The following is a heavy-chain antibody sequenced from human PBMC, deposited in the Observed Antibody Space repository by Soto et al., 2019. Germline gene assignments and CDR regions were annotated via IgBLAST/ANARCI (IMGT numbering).Heavy chain of an antibody. CDR2: IYYTGTI. Sequence: QVQLQESGPGLVKPSQTLSLTCTVSGDSIKSADYLWTWIRQPPGEGLEYIGYIYYTGTISYKPSLQSRAAISLDTSKNQFSMKLTSATATDTAVYYCVRIKTGGSRPVDHWGQGTLVTVSS. D-gene: IGHD2-15*01. V-gene: IGHV4-30-4*01. CDR1: GDSIKSADYL. CDR3: VRIKTGGSRPVDH. J-gene: IGHJ4*02.